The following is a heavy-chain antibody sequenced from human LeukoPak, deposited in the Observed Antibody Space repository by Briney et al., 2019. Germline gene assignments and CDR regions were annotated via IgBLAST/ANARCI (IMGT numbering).Heavy chain of an antibody. J-gene: IGHJ4*01. CDR3: ARQSIAAAGDIDY. Sequence: SVKVSCKASGGTFSSYAISWVRQAPGQGLEWMGGIIPIFGTANYAQKFQGRVTITADKSTSTAYMELSSLRSEDTAVYYCARQSIAAAGDIDYWGHGTLVTVSS. V-gene: IGHV1-69*06. D-gene: IGHD6-13*01. CDR1: GGTFSSYA. CDR2: IIPIFGTA.